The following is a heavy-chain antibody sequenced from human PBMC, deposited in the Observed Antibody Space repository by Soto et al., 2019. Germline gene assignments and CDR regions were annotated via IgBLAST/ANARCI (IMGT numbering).Heavy chain of an antibody. D-gene: IGHD2-21*01. CDR3: ARDCPMCGSHFDY. Sequence: PSETLSLTCTVSGGSISSYYWSWIRQPPGKGLEWIGYIYYSGSTNYNPSLKSRVTISVDTSKNQFSLKLSSVTAADTAVYYCARDCPMCGSHFDYWGQGTLVTVSS. V-gene: IGHV4-59*12. CDR1: GGSISSYY. CDR2: IYYSGST. J-gene: IGHJ4*02.